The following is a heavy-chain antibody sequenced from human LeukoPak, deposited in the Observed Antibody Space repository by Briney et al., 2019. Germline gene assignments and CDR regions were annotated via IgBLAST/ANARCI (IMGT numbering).Heavy chain of an antibody. J-gene: IGHJ4*02. CDR2: ISGSGANT. CDR1: GFTFSSYA. Sequence: PGGSLRLSCAASGFTFSSYAMGWVRQAPGKGLEWVSAISGSGANTYYADSVKGRFTISRDNSKNTLYLQMNSLRADDTAVYYCAKGRALGVVAAFNYWGQGTVVTVSS. V-gene: IGHV3-23*01. D-gene: IGHD2-15*01. CDR3: AKGRALGVVAAFNY.